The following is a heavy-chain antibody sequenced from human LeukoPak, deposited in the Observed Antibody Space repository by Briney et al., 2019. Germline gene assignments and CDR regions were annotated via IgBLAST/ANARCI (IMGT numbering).Heavy chain of an antibody. J-gene: IGHJ6*02. V-gene: IGHV3-13*01. D-gene: IGHD2-15*01. CDR3: ARGIRRGYCSGGSCYPPWYYYGMDV. CDR2: IGTAGDT. Sequence: GGSLRLSCAASGFTFSSYDMHWVRQATGKGLEWVSAIGTAGDTYYPGSVKGRLTISRENAKSSLYLQMNSLRAGDTAVYYCARGIRRGYCSGGSCYPPWYYYGMDVWAKGPRSPSP. CDR1: GFTFSSYD.